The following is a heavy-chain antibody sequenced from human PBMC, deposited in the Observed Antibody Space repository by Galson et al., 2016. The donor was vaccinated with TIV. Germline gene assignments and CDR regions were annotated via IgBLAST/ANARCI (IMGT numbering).Heavy chain of an antibody. V-gene: IGHV3-11*01. CDR1: GFDFSGYY. Sequence: SLRLPCAASGFDFSGYYMSWVRQAPGKGLEWISYIGSSGSPIVYADSVKGRFTISRDNAKNSVYLQMNSLRVEDTAVYYCARERILLSAAVPRTNWFDPWGQGTLVTVSS. J-gene: IGHJ5*02. D-gene: IGHD2-2*01. CDR2: IGSSGSPI. CDR3: ARERILLSAAVPRTNWFDP.